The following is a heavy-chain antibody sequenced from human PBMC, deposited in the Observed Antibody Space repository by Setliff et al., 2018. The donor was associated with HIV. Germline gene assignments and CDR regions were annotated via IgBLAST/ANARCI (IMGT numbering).Heavy chain of an antibody. CDR3: ARGVTRDISGYYRDEYFQH. CDR2: VSAYNGNT. Sequence: ASVKVSCKASGYTFTAYGISWLRQAPGQGLEWMGWVSAYNGNTNYAQKFQGRVTMTTETSMRTAYMELRSLRSDDTAVYYCARGVTRDISGYYRDEYFQHWGQGTPVTVSS. V-gene: IGHV1-18*01. D-gene: IGHD3-22*01. J-gene: IGHJ1*01. CDR1: GYTFTAYG.